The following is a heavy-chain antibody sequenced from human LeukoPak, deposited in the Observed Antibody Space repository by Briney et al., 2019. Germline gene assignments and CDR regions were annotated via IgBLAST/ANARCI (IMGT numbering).Heavy chain of an antibody. V-gene: IGHV3-21*01. CDR2: ISSSSSYI. Sequence: GGSLRLSCAASGFTLSSYSMNWVRQAPGKGLDWVSSISSSSSYIYYADSVKGRFTISRDNAKKSVYLQMNSLRVEDTAVYYCARGSSNIAARNNWFDPWGQGTLVTVSS. CDR3: ARGSSNIAARNNWFDP. D-gene: IGHD6-6*01. CDR1: GFTLSSYS. J-gene: IGHJ5*02.